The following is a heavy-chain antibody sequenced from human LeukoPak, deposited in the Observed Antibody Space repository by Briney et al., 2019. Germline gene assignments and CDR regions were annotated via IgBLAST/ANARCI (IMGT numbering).Heavy chain of an antibody. CDR3: ARGVLRFLEWLIWFDP. Sequence: ASETLSLTCAVYGGSFSGYYWSWIRQPPGKGLEWIGEINHSGSTNYNPSLRSRVTISVDTSKNQFSLKLSSVTAADTAVYYCARGVLRFLEWLIWFDPWGQGTLVTVSS. V-gene: IGHV4-34*01. J-gene: IGHJ5*02. CDR1: GGSFSGYY. CDR2: INHSGST. D-gene: IGHD3-3*01.